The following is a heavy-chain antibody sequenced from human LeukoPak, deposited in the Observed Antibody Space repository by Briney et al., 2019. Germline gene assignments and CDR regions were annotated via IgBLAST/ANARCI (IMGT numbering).Heavy chain of an antibody. V-gene: IGHV4-4*07. J-gene: IGHJ4*02. CDR1: GGSTNSYY. D-gene: IGHD2-2*01. CDR3: ARVKASSTSWTFDQ. CDR2: IYSSGST. Sequence: SETLSLTCSVSGGSTNSYYWSWIRQSGGKGLERIGRIYSSGSTAYYPSLNSRLTTSLDTSKNQFSLTLMSVTATDTAVYYCARVKASSTSWTFDQWGQGALVTVSS.